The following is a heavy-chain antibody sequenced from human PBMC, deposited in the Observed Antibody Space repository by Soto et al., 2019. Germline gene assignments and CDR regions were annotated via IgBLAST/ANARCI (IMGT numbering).Heavy chain of an antibody. CDR1: GGSISSGGYY. Sequence: SETLSLTCTVPGGSISSGGYYWSWIRQHPGKGLEWIGYIYYSGSTYYNPSLKSRVTISVDTSKNQFSLKLSSVTAAATAVYYCARGGAASASLDYWGQGTLVTVSS. J-gene: IGHJ4*02. CDR3: ARGGAASASLDY. V-gene: IGHV4-31*03. CDR2: IYYSGST.